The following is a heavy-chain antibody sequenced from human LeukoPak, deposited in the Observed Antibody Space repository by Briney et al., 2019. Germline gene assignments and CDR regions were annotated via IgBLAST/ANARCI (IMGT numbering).Heavy chain of an antibody. V-gene: IGHV3-21*01. CDR3: ARVYTMIVVVDY. Sequence: GSLRLSCAASGFTFNTYTMNWVRQAPGKGLEWVSSISASSSYLYYADSVKGRFTISRDNAKNSLYLQMNSLRAEDTAVYYCARVYTMIVVVDYWGQGTLVTVSS. CDR2: ISASSSYL. J-gene: IGHJ4*02. CDR1: GFTFNTYT. D-gene: IGHD3-22*01.